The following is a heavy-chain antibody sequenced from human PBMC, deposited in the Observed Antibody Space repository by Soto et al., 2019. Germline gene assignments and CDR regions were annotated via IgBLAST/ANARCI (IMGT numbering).Heavy chain of an antibody. Sequence: GASVKVSFKASGGTFSSYAISWVRQAPGQGLGWMGGIIPVFGTANYAQKFQGRVTITADKSTSTAYMELSSLRSEDTAVYYCARGGYSYGHPDAFDIWGQGTMVTVSS. J-gene: IGHJ3*02. V-gene: IGHV1-69*06. CDR1: GGTFSSYA. CDR3: ARGGYSYGHPDAFDI. CDR2: IIPVFGTA. D-gene: IGHD5-18*01.